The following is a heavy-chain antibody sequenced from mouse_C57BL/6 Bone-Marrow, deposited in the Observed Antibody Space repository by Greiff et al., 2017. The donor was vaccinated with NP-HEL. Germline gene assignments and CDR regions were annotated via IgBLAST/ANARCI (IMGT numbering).Heavy chain of an antibody. J-gene: IGHJ4*01. CDR1: GYTFTSYW. D-gene: IGHD2-4*01. Sequence: QVQLQQPGAEFVKPGASVKLSCKASGYTFTSYWMHWVKQRPGRGLEWIGRIDPNSGGNKYNEKFKSKAKLTVDKPSSTAYMQLSSLTSEDSAVYYCAREGIYDDYGYMDYWGQGTSVTVSS. CDR3: AREGIYDDYGYMDY. CDR2: IDPNSGGN. V-gene: IGHV1-72*01.